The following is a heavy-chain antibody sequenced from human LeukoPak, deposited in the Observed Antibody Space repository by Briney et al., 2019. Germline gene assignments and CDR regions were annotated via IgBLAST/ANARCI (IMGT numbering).Heavy chain of an antibody. J-gene: IGHJ4*02. Sequence: ASVKVSCKASGYTFTSYYMHWVRQAPGQGLEWMGIINPSDASTSYAQKFQGRVTITADKSTSTAYMELSSLRSEDTAVYYCARGVYYDSSGYYDDYWGQGTLVTVSS. CDR1: GYTFTSYY. CDR3: ARGVYYDSSGYYDDY. CDR2: INPSDAST. D-gene: IGHD3-22*01. V-gene: IGHV1-46*01.